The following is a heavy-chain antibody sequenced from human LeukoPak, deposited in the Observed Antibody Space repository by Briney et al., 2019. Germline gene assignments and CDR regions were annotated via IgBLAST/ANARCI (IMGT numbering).Heavy chain of an antibody. CDR1: GGSISSHY. Sequence: YPSETLSLTCTVSGGSISSHYWSWIRQPPGKGLEWIGYIYYSGRTNYNPSLKSRVTISVDTSKNQFSLKLSSVTAADTAVYYCARDLRTFDPWGQGTLVTVSS. CDR2: IYYSGRT. CDR3: ARDLRTFDP. V-gene: IGHV4-59*11. J-gene: IGHJ5*02.